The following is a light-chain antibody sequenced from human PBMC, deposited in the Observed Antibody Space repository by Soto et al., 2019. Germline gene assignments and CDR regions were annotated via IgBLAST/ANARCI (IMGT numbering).Light chain of an antibody. CDR3: QKYNNWPPET. CDR1: QSISDT. Sequence: EIVMPQSPVTLSVSPGGSATLSGRASQSISDTLAWYQQKPGQAPRLLIYGASTRATGIPARFSGSGSGTEFTLTISSLQSEDFAVYYCQKYNNWPPETFGQGNKVDIK. V-gene: IGKV3-15*01. CDR2: GAS. J-gene: IGKJ1*01.